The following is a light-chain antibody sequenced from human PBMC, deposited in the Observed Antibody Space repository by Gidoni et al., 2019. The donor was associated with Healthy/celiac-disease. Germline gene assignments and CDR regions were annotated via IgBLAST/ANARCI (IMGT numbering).Light chain of an antibody. Sequence: QSALTQPASVSGSPGQSLTISCTGTSSDVGSYNLVSWYHQPPGKAPKLMIYEGSKRPSGVSNRFSGSKSGNTASLTISGLQAEDEADYYCCSYAGSSTYVVFGGGTKLTVL. V-gene: IGLV2-23*01. CDR2: EGS. J-gene: IGLJ2*01. CDR3: CSYAGSSTYVV. CDR1: SSDVGSYNL.